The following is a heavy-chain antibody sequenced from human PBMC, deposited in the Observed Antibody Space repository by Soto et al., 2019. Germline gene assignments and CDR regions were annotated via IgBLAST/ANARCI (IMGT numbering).Heavy chain of an antibody. J-gene: IGHJ6*02. CDR2: IFYSGST. V-gene: IGHV4-39*01. D-gene: IGHD5-18*01. CDR3: ACIFSGGYGYGFYYYGMDV. Sequence: PSETLSLTCAVSGGSISSSYYWGWIRQPPGKGLEWIGSIFYSGSTYYNPSLKSRVTISVDTSKNQFSLKLTSVTAADTAVYYCACIFSGGYGYGFYYYGMDVWGQGTTVTVSS. CDR1: GGSISSSYY.